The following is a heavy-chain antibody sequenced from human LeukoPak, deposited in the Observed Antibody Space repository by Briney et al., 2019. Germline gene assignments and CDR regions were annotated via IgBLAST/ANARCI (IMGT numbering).Heavy chain of an antibody. CDR2: IIPIFGTA. Sequence: SVKVSCKASGGTFSSYAISWVRQAPGQGLEWMGGIIPIFGTANYAQKFQGRVTITADKSTSTAYMELSSLRSEDTAVYYCASLAVAGTDDAFDIWGQGTMVTVSS. V-gene: IGHV1-69*06. CDR3: ASLAVAGTDDAFDI. CDR1: GGTFSSYA. J-gene: IGHJ3*02. D-gene: IGHD6-19*01.